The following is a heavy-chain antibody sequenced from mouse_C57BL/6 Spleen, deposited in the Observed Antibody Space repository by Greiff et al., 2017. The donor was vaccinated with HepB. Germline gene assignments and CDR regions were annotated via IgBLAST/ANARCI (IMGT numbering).Heavy chain of an antibody. CDR2: ISYDGSN. Sequence: EVKLLESGPGLVKPSQSLSLTCSVTGYSITSGYYWNWIRQFPGNKLEWMGYISYDGSNNYNPSLKNRISITRDTSKNQFFLKLNSVTTEDTATYDCARDRDYYGSSYGIDYWGQGTTLTVSS. CDR3: ARDRDYYGSSYGIDY. CDR1: GYSITSGYY. D-gene: IGHD1-1*01. V-gene: IGHV3-6*01. J-gene: IGHJ2*01.